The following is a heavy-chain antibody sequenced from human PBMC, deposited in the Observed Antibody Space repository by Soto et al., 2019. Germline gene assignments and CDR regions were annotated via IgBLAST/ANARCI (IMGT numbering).Heavy chain of an antibody. CDR1: GGSVSSGGCY. CDR3: AREYKRSLGY. V-gene: IGHV4-61*08. D-gene: IGHD1-20*01. CDR2: IYYSGST. J-gene: IGHJ4*02. Sequence: SETLCLTCSVSGGSVSSGGCYWSWIRQPPGKGLEWIGYIYYSGSTNYNPSLKSRVTISVDTSKNQFSLKLSSVTAADTAVYYCAREYKRSLGYWGQGTLVTVSS.